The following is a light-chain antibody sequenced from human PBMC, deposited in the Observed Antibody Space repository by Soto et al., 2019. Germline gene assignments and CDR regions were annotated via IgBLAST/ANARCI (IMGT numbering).Light chain of an antibody. CDR1: QSVLYSSNNKNY. CDR3: QQYYSSPRT. Sequence: DIVMTQSPDSLAVSLGGRATINCKSSQSVLYSSNNKNYLAWYQHKPGQPPKLLIYWASTRESGVPDRFGGSGSGTDFTLTISSLQAEDVAVYYCQQYYSSPRTFGQGTKLEIK. J-gene: IGKJ2*01. CDR2: WAS. V-gene: IGKV4-1*01.